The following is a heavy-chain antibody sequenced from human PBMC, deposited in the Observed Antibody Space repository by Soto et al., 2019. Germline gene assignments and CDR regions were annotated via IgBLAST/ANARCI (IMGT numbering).Heavy chain of an antibody. CDR2: INQSGST. J-gene: IGHJ4*02. CDR1: GGSFSGYY. V-gene: IGHV4-34*01. Sequence: PSETLSLTCAVYGGSFSGYYWTWIRQPPGKGLEWIGEINQSGSTNYNPSLKSRVTISVHTSNSQFSLELSSVTAADTAVYYCARGLITGSHYSGGWYYFDSWGQGTQVTVSS. CDR3: ARGLITGSHYSGGWYYFDS. D-gene: IGHD6-19*01.